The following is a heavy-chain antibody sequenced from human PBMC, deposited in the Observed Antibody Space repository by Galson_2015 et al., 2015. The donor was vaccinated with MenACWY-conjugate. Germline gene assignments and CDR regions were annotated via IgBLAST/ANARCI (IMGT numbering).Heavy chain of an antibody. D-gene: IGHD6-25*01. CDR3: ARDRAADPYYYYMDV. V-gene: IGHV3-11*06. Sequence: SLRLSCAASGFTFSDYYMSWIRQAPGKGLEWVSYISSSSDYTKYADSVKGRFTISRDNAKNSLYLQMNSLRAEDTAVYYCARDRAADPYYYYMDVWGKGTTVTVSS. CDR1: GFTFSDYY. J-gene: IGHJ6*03. CDR2: ISSSSDYT.